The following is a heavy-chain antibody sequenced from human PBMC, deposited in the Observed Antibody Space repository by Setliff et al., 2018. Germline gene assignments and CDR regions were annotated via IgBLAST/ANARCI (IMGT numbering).Heavy chain of an antibody. CDR1: GYTFTSYA. Sequence: ASVKVSCKASGYTFTSYAMNWVRQAPGQGLEWMGWINTNTGNPNYAQGFTGRFVFSLDTSVSTAYLQISSLKADDTAIYYCARVGTGSLLDYWGQGTLVTVSS. V-gene: IGHV7-4-1*02. D-gene: IGHD1-1*01. CDR3: ARVGTGSLLDY. CDR2: INTNTGNP. J-gene: IGHJ4*02.